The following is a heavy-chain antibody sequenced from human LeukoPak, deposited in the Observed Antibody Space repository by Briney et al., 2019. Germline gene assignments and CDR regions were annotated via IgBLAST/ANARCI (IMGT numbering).Heavy chain of an antibody. CDR1: GDSVSSTSAA. CDR3: ARYTSSWFFDS. V-gene: IGHV6-1*01. Sequence: SQTLSLTCALSGDSVSSTSAAWHWIRQSPSRGLEWLGRTYYRSKWYSDYAVSVRGRITVSPDTSTNQFSLQLNSVTPEDTAVYYCARYTSSWFFDSWGLGTLVTVSS. CDR2: TYYRSKWYS. J-gene: IGHJ4*02. D-gene: IGHD6-13*01.